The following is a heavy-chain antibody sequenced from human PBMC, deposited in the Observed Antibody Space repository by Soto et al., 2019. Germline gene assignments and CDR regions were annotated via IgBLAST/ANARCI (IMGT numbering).Heavy chain of an antibody. D-gene: IGHD3-22*01. CDR3: APHYPDSSGYFDH. CDR1: GYIFTGNY. J-gene: IGHJ4*02. V-gene: IGHV1-2*02. CDR2: INPNNGAT. Sequence: GASVKVSCKASGYIFTGNYMHWVRQAPGQGLEYMGWINPNNGATNYAQSFQGRVTMTWDTSISTAYMEVRRLRSDDTAVYYCAPHYPDSSGYFDHWGQGTLVTVSS.